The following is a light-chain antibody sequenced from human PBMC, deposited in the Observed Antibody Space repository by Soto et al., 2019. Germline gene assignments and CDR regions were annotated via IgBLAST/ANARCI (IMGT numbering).Light chain of an antibody. V-gene: IGKV1-6*01. J-gene: IGKJ1*01. CDR2: AAS. CDR3: LQDYDYPRT. CDR1: QGIRTE. Sequence: ATQMTQSPSSLSASVGDRVTIACRASQGIRTELGWYQQKAGEAPKLLIYAASTLQSGVPPRFSGSGSGTDFTLTISSLQTEDFATYYCLQDYDYPRTFGQGTKVDIK.